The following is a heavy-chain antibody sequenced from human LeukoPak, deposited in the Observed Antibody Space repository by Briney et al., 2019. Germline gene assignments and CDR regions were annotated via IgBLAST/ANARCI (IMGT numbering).Heavy chain of an antibody. V-gene: IGHV3-21*06. CDR3: ARDPPFIIRTTFVDC. Sequence: GGSLRLSCAASGFTFSSYSMNWVRQAPGKGLEWVSSLSTSSPSIYYAAAVKGRFTTSRHNAKNSLNQQMYRLRAEETAAEYCARDPPFIIRTTFVDCRGEGTPVTASS. J-gene: IGHJ4*02. D-gene: IGHD1-20*01. CDR2: LSTSSPSI. CDR1: GFTFSSYS.